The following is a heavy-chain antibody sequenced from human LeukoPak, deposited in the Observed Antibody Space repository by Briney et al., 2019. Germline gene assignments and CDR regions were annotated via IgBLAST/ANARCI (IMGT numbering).Heavy chain of an antibody. Sequence: GGSLRLSCAASGSTFSSYSMNWVRQAPGKGLEWVSSISSSSSYIYYADSVKGRFTISRDNAKNSLYLQMNSLRAEDTAVYYCARVVALDDAFDIWGQGTMVTVSS. CDR3: ARVVALDDAFDI. CDR1: GSTFSSYS. J-gene: IGHJ3*02. V-gene: IGHV3-21*01. CDR2: ISSSSSYI. D-gene: IGHD2-15*01.